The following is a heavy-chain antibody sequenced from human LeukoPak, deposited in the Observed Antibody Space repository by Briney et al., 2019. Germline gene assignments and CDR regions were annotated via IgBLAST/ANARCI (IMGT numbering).Heavy chain of an antibody. CDR1: GYTSTDYY. CDR2: INAKSGDT. D-gene: IGHD2-8*02. CDR3: ARQNTGQLDY. Sequence: ASVKVSCKASGYTSTDYYMHWVRQAPGQGLEWMGWINAKSGDTKYAQKFQARVTMTRDTSITTTYMEVSRLSSDDTAVYYCARQNTGQLDYWGQGTLVTVSS. J-gene: IGHJ4*02. V-gene: IGHV1-2*02.